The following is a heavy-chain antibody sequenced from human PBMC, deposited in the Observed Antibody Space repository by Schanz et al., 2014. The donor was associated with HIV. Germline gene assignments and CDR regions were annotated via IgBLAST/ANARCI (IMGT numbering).Heavy chain of an antibody. CDR1: GFSFSTYA. CDR3: ASTVYPYSSSSDYYYGMDV. Sequence: QLSESGGALVRPGASLRLSCAASGFSFSTYAMAWVRQAPGKGLEWVSGISWSSGNIGYADSVKGRFTISRDNSKNTLYVQMNSLRAEDTAVYYCASTVYPYSSSSDYYYGMDVWGQGTTVTVSS. D-gene: IGHD6-6*01. J-gene: IGHJ6*02. V-gene: IGHV3-23*01. CDR2: ISWSSGNI.